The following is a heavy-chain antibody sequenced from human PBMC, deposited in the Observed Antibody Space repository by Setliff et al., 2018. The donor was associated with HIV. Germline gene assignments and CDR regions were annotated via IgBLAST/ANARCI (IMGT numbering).Heavy chain of an antibody. D-gene: IGHD1-26*01. CDR3: ARDRGAYYECFDQ. V-gene: IGHV1-69*06. Sequence: GASVKVSCKASGDTFAWFAINWVRQAPGQRPEWMGGVVPRDGTSKYAQNFGDRITITAERSTTTVYLELRSLTSEDTAVYFCARDRGAYYECFDQWGQGTLVTVSS. CDR2: VVPRDGTS. CDR1: GDTFAWFA. J-gene: IGHJ4*02.